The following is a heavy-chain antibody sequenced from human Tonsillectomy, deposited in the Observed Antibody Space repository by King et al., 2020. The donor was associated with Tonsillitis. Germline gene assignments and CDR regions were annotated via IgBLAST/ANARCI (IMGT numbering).Heavy chain of an antibody. D-gene: IGHD1-1*01. CDR2: ISWNSGSI. CDR1: GFTFDDYA. Sequence: DVQLVESGGGSVQPGRSLRLSCAASGFTFDDYAMHWVRQAPGKGLEWVSGISWNSGSIGYADSVKGRFTISRDNAKNSLYLQMNSLRAEDTALYYCAKTTGSYYYYYDMDVWGQGTTVTVSS. J-gene: IGHJ6*02. V-gene: IGHV3-9*01. CDR3: AKTTGSYYYYYDMDV.